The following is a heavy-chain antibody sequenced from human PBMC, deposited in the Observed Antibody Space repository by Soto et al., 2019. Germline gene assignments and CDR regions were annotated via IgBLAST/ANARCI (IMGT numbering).Heavy chain of an antibody. CDR2: IYYSGST. V-gene: IGHV4-59*01. D-gene: IGHD6-13*01. CDR3: ARSSGEEYSSSWFLDY. CDR1: GCSISSYY. Sequence: TLSLTCTVSGCSISSYYWIWIRQPPGKGLEWIGYIYYSGSTNYNPSLKSRVTISVDTSKNQFSLKLSSVTAADTAVYYCARSSGEEYSSSWFLDYWGQGTLVTVSS. J-gene: IGHJ4*02.